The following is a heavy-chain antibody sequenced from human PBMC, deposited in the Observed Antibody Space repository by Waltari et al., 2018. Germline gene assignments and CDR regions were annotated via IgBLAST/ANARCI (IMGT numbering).Heavy chain of an antibody. V-gene: IGHV3-23*01. Sequence: EVRLLESGGDLVPPGGSLRLSCVASVFRFSSFAMSWVRQAPGKGLEWVSCISASGGTIYYADSVKGRFTISRDSSKNTLHLQMNSLRGEDTAVYYCAKEGVVVTLNAFDVWGQGTMVAVSS. CDR1: VFRFSSFA. D-gene: IGHD3-3*01. J-gene: IGHJ3*01. CDR2: ISASGGTI. CDR3: AKEGVVVTLNAFDV.